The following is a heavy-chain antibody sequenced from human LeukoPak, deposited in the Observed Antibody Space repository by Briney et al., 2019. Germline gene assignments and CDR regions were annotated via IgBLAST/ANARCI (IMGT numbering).Heavy chain of an antibody. J-gene: IGHJ4*02. CDR3: AASGRGSYFTMVRGVY. D-gene: IGHD3-10*01. Sequence: SVKVSCKASGGTFSSYAISWVRQAPGQGLEWMGGIIPIFGTANYAQKFQGRVTITTDESTSTAYMELSSLRSEDTAVYYCAASGRGSYFTMVRGVYWGQGTLVTVSS. CDR1: GGTFSSYA. CDR2: IIPIFGTA. V-gene: IGHV1-69*05.